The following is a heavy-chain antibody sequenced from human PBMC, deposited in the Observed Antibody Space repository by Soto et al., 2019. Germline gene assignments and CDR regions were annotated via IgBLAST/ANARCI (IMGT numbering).Heavy chain of an antibody. D-gene: IGHD6-13*01. J-gene: IGHJ4*02. CDR2: IIPYYNTL. CDR3: ASGASRWYPYFFDS. Sequence: GASVKVSCKASEGTFNSYAIAWVRQAPEQGLEWMGGIIPYYNTLNYAQKFQDRVTITADDSTNTVYMELSSLRSDDTAVYFCASGASRWYPYFFDSWAQGTLVTVSS. CDR1: EGTFNSYA. V-gene: IGHV1-69*13.